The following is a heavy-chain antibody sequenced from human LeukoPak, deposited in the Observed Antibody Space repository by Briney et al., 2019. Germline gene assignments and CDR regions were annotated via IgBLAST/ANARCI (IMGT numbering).Heavy chain of an antibody. D-gene: IGHD4-17*01. J-gene: IGHJ4*02. V-gene: IGHV3-21*01. Sequence: PGRSLRLSCAASGFTFSSYSMNWVRQAPGHGLGWVSSISSSSSYIYYADSVKGRFTISRDNAKNSLYLQMNSLRAEDTAVYYCARVTTVTHFDYWGQGTLVTVSS. CDR1: GFTFSSYS. CDR2: ISSSSSYI. CDR3: ARVTTVTHFDY.